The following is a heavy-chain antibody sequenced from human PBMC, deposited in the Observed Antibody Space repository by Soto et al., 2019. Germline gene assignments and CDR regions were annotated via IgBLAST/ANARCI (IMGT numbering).Heavy chain of an antibody. CDR1: GYTFTSYG. Sequence: GASVKVSCKASGYTFTSYGISWVRQAPGQGLEWMGWISAYNGNTNYAQKLQGRVTMTTDTSTSTAYMELRSLRSDDTAVYYCAREDARFVRGYLNYFDYWGQGTLVTVSS. D-gene: IGHD3-22*01. CDR3: AREDARFVRGYLNYFDY. J-gene: IGHJ4*02. CDR2: ISAYNGNT. V-gene: IGHV1-18*04.